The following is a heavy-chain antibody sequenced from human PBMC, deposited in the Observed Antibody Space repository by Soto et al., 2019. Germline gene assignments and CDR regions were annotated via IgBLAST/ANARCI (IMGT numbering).Heavy chain of an antibody. CDR3: ARVVSTYYDFWSGYYGDDY. D-gene: IGHD3-3*01. Sequence: GGSLRLSCAASGFTFSSYAMSWVRQAPGKGLEWVSAISGSGGSTYYADSVKGRFTISRDNSKNTLYLQMNSLRAEDTAVYYCARVVSTYYDFWSGYYGDDYWGQGTLVTVSS. J-gene: IGHJ4*02. V-gene: IGHV3-23*01. CDR1: GFTFSSYA. CDR2: ISGSGGST.